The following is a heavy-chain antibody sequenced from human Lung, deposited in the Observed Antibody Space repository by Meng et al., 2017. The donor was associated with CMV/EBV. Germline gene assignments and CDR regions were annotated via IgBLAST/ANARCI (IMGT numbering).Heavy chain of an antibody. CDR3: RGCSSTSCYPINGVAV. CDR2: ISYDGSSK. D-gene: IGHD2-2*01. J-gene: IGHJ6*02. V-gene: IGHV3-30*04. Sequence: GGSXRLXCAASGLTFSAYSLHWVRQAPGKGLEWVALISYDGSSKYYADSVNGRFTISRDNSQKTLYLQMNSLRPEDTATYYCRGCSSTSCYPINGVAVWGQGTRVTVSS. CDR1: GLTFSAYS.